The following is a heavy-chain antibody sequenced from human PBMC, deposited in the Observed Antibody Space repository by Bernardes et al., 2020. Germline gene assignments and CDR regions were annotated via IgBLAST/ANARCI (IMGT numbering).Heavy chain of an antibody. Sequence: GGSLRLSCAASGFTVSSNYMSWVRQAPGKGLEWVSVIYSGGSTYYADSVKGRFTISRDNSKNTLYLQMNSLRAEDTAVYYCASNYDYIWGRPPYYYGMDVWGQGTTVTVSS. CDR3: ASNYDYIWGRPPYYYGMDV. J-gene: IGHJ6*02. CDR2: IYSGGST. CDR1: GFTVSSNY. V-gene: IGHV3-66*01. D-gene: IGHD3-16*01.